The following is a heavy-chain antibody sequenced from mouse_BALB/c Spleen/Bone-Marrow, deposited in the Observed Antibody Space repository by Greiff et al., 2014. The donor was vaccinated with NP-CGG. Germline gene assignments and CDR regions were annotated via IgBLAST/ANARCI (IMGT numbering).Heavy chain of an antibody. D-gene: IGHD2-14*01. J-gene: IGHJ3*01. CDR2: INPYNDGT. CDR3: ARRGYRYDGIAY. Sequence: EVKLMESGPELVKPGASVKMSCKASGYTFTSYVMHWVKQKPGQGLEWIGYINPYNDGTKYNEKFKGKATLTSDKSSSTAYMELSSLTSEDSAVYYCARRGYRYDGIAYWGQGTLVTVSA. CDR1: GYTFTSYV. V-gene: IGHV1-14*01.